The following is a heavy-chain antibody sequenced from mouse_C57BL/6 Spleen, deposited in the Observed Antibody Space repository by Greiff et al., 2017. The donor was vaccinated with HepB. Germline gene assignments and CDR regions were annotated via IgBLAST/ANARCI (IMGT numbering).Heavy chain of an antibody. CDR1: GYSITSGYY. D-gene: IGHD2-5*01. V-gene: IGHV3-6*01. CDR2: ISYDGSN. Sequence: ESGPGLVKPSPSLSLTCSVTGYSITSGYYWNWIRQFPGNKLEWMGYISYDGSNNYNPSLKNRISITRDTSKNQFFLKLTSVTTEDTATYYGASPDYSNYEGFGYWGQGTLVTVSA. J-gene: IGHJ3*01. CDR3: ASPDYSNYEGFGY.